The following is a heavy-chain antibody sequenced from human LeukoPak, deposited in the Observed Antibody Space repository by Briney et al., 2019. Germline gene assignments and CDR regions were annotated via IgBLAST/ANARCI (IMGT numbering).Heavy chain of an antibody. CDR1: GLTFRSYA. CDR2: ISASGSST. Sequence: PGGSLRLSCAASGLTFRSYAMSWVRQAPGQGLQWVSSISASGSSTWYADSVKGRFTIYRDNSKNTLSLQMNNLRAEDTAIYYCATNYGDYVSWFDPWGQGTLVTVSS. V-gene: IGHV3-23*01. J-gene: IGHJ5*02. D-gene: IGHD4-17*01. CDR3: ATNYGDYVSWFDP.